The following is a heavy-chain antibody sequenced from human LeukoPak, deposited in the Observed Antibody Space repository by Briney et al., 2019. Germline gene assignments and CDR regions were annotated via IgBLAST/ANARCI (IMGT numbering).Heavy chain of an antibody. V-gene: IGHV1-2*02. D-gene: IGHD3-10*01. J-gene: IGHJ5*02. Sequence: ASVKVSCKTSEYTFTGYYMHWVRQAPGQGLEWTGWINPNSGDTNYAQKFQGRVTMTRDTSISTAYMELSRLKSDDTAVYYCAREDYDGSGSFSNWLDPWGQGTLVTVSS. CDR2: INPNSGDT. CDR1: EYTFTGYY. CDR3: AREDYDGSGSFSNWLDP.